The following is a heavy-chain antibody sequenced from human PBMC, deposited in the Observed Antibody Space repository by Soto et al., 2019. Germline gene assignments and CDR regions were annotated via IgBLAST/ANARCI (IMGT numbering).Heavy chain of an antibody. J-gene: IGHJ4*02. Sequence: QVQLQESGPGLVKPSQTLSLTCTVSGDSMTTVGYYWTWIRQHPGQGLEWIGFISYSGSTYYSSSLKGRVAISADTSKNQFSLKLNSVIAADTAVYYCTRGDYWGQGTLVTVSS. V-gene: IGHV4-31*03. CDR3: TRGDY. CDR2: ISYSGST. CDR1: GDSMTTVGYY.